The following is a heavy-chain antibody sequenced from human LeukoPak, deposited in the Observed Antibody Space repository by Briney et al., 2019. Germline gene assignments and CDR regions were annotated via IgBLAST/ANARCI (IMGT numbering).Heavy chain of an antibody. Sequence: GGSLRLSCAASGFTLSNYGMNWVRQAPGKGLEWVSYISSSGSSIYYADSVKGRFTISRDNAKNSQYLQMNSLRAEDTAVYYCARATVGFDYWGQGTLVTVSS. D-gene: IGHD3-3*01. J-gene: IGHJ4*02. CDR1: GFTLSNYG. CDR3: ARATVGFDY. CDR2: ISSSGSSI. V-gene: IGHV3-48*04.